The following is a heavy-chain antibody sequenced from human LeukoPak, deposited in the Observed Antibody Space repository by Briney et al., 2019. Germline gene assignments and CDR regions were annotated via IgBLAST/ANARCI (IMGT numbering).Heavy chain of an antibody. D-gene: IGHD3-22*01. Sequence: SQTLSLTCTVSGGSISSYYWSWIRQPAGKGLEWIRRIYTSGSTNYNPSLKSRVTISVDTSKNQFSLKLSSVTAADTAVYYCARALGDYYDSSGYDYWGQGTLVTVSS. CDR2: IYTSGST. J-gene: IGHJ4*02. CDR1: GGSISSYY. CDR3: ARALGDYYDSSGYDY. V-gene: IGHV4-4*07.